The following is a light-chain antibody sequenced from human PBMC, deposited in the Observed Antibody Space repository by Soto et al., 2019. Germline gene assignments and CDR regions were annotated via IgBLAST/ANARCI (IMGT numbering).Light chain of an antibody. Sequence: DIQMTQSPSTLSASVGDRVTITCRASQSITGWLAWYQQKPGKAPKLLIYDASSLQSGVPSRFSGSGSGTEFTLTISSLQPDDFATYYCQQYNSYSPTFGQGTKVEI. J-gene: IGKJ1*01. CDR1: QSITGW. V-gene: IGKV1-5*01. CDR2: DAS. CDR3: QQYNSYSPT.